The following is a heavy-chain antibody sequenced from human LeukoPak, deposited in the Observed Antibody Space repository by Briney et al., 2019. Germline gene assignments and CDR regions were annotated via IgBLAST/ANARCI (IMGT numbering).Heavy chain of an antibody. D-gene: IGHD3-16*02. CDR1: GGSFSGYY. J-gene: IGHJ4*02. CDR3: ARGLIAYFDY. Sequence: PSETLSLTCAVYGGSFSGYYWSWIRQPPGKGLEWIGEINHSGSTNYNPSLKSRVTISVDTSKNQFSLKLSSVTAADTAVYYCARGLIAYFDYWGQGTLVTVPS. CDR2: INHSGST. V-gene: IGHV4-34*01.